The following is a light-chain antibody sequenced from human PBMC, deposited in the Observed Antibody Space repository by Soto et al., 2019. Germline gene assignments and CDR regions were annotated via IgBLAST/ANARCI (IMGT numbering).Light chain of an antibody. V-gene: IGKV1-5*01. CDR1: QSITTW. CDR2: DAS. Sequence: DIQMTQSPSTLSASVGDRFTMAFRSSQSITTWLAWYQQKPGKAPKLLIYDASNLENGVPSRFSGSGSGTEFTLTISSLQPDDSATYYCQEYNSYSPFTFGQGTRLEI. CDR3: QEYNSYSPFT. J-gene: IGKJ5*01.